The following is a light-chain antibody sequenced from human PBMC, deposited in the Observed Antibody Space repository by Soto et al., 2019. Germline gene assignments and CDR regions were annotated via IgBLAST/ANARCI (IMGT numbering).Light chain of an antibody. CDR2: DAS. J-gene: IGKJ1*01. Sequence: ENVLTQSPGTLSLSPGERATLSCRASQSVSSSYLAWYQQKPGQAPRLLIYDASSRATGIPDRFSGSGSGTDFTLTISRLEPEDFAVYFCQKYGSSPRTFGQGTXVDIK. CDR3: QKYGSSPRT. CDR1: QSVSSSY. V-gene: IGKV3-20*01.